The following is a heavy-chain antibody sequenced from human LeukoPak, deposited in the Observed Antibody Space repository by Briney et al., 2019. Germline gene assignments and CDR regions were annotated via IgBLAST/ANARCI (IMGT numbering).Heavy chain of an antibody. CDR2: TYYRSNLYN. J-gene: IGHJ3*02. V-gene: IGHV6-1*01. CDR3: ARGSAFDI. CDR1: GDTLSSNSAS. Sequence: SQTLSLTCALSGDTLSSNSASWNWIRQSPSRGLEWLARTYYRSNLYNNYAPSVKSRITISPDTSKNQFSLQLNSVTPEDTALYYCARGSAFDIWGQGTMVTVSS.